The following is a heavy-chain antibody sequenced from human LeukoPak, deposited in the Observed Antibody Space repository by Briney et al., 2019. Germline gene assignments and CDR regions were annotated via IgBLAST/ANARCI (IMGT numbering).Heavy chain of an antibody. D-gene: IGHD3-3*01. CDR2: INPNSGGT. J-gene: IGHJ5*02. CDR3: ARGRQIFGVVNNWFDP. V-gene: IGHV1-2*02. Sequence: ASVKVSCXASGYTFTGYYMHWVRQAPGQGLEWMGWINPNSGGTNYAQKFQGRVTMTRDPSISTAYMELSRLKSDDTAVYYCARGRQIFGVVNNWFDPWGQGTLVTVSS. CDR1: GYTFTGYY.